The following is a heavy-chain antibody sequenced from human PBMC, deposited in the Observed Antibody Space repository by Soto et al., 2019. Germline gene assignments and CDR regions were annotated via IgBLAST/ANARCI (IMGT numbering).Heavy chain of an antibody. J-gene: IGHJ4*02. CDR3: AVLDQRYSRKDAAEGFDY. Sequence: EVQLLESGGGLVQPGGSLRLSCAASGFTFSSYAMSWVRQAPGKGLEWVSAISGSGGSTYYADSVKGRFTISRDNSKNTLYLQMNSLRAEDTAVYYCAVLDQRYSRKDAAEGFDYWGQGTLVTVSS. CDR2: ISGSGGST. CDR1: GFTFSSYA. D-gene: IGHD6-13*01. V-gene: IGHV3-23*01.